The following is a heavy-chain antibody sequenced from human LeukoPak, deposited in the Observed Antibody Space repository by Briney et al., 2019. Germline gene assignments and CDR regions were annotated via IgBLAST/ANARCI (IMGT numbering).Heavy chain of an antibody. CDR1: GFTFRSYG. J-gene: IGHJ3*02. Sequence: GGSLRLSCADSGFTFRSYGMHWVRQAPGKGLEWVAVISYDGDNKYYADSVKGRFTISRDNSKSTLYLQMNSLRVEDTAVYYCSGSRPTFDAFEIWGQGTMVTVSS. D-gene: IGHD2-15*01. CDR3: SGSRPTFDAFEI. V-gene: IGHV3-30*03. CDR2: ISYDGDNK.